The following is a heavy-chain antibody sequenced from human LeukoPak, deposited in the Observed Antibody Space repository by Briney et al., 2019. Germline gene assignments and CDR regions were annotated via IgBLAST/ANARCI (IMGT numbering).Heavy chain of an antibody. V-gene: IGHV3-48*01. CDR2: ITFSSSII. CDR3: AKCIVGATIPDY. CDR1: GFTFSSYS. D-gene: IGHD1-26*01. Sequence: PGGSLRLSCAASGFTFSSYSMNWVRQAPGKGLEWVSYITFSSSIIYYADSVKGRFTISRDNSKNTLYLQMNSLRAEDTAVYYCAKCIVGATIPDYWGQGTLVTVSS. J-gene: IGHJ4*02.